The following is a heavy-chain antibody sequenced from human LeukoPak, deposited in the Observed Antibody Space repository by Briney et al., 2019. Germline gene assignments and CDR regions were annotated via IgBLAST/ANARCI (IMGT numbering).Heavy chain of an antibody. J-gene: IGHJ5*02. CDR2: IVVGSGNT. CDR1: GFTFPSSA. Sequence: TSVKVSCKACGFTFPSSAMQWVRQARGQRREWIGWIVVGSGNTNYAQKLQERVTIPRDMSTSTAYMGLSSLRSEDTGVYYCAADRESTGYSSGWYRFDPWGQGTLVTVSS. D-gene: IGHD6-19*01. V-gene: IGHV1-58*02. CDR3: AADRESTGYSSGWYRFDP.